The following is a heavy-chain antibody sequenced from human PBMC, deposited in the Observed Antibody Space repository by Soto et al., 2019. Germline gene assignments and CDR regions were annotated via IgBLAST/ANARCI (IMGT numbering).Heavy chain of an antibody. CDR3: VRPDTATRIYYYGIDV. CDR1: GYNFTNYW. V-gene: IGHV5-51*01. J-gene: IGHJ6*02. D-gene: IGHD5-18*01. CDR2: VYPGDSET. Sequence: PGESLKISCKGSGYNFTNYWIGWVRQMPGKGLEWMGIVYPGDSETRYSPSFQGQVYISADKSLRTAYLEWASLKASDTAMYYCVRPDTATRIYYYGIDVWGQGTTVTVSS.